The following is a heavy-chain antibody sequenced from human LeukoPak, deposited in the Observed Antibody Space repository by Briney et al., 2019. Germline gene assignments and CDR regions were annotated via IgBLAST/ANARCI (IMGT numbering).Heavy chain of an antibody. CDR1: GYTFTGYY. V-gene: IGHV1-2*04. Sequence: ASVKVSCKASGYTFTGYYMHWVRQAPGQGLEWMGWINPNSGGTNYAQKFQGWVTMTRDTSISTAYMELSRLRSDDTAVYYCARGPLDNGRSSWQNYNWFDPGGQETLVTVSS. CDR2: INPNSGGT. D-gene: IGHD6-13*01. CDR3: ARGPLDNGRSSWQNYNWFDP. J-gene: IGHJ5*02.